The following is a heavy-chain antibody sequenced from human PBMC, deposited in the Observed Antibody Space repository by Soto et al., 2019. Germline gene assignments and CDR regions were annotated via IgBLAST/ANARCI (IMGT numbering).Heavy chain of an antibody. D-gene: IGHD3-10*01. J-gene: IGHJ6*03. V-gene: IGHV4-39*01. CDR2: IYYSVST. CDR3: ARHYGYYSHYMDV. Sequence: SETLSLTCTVSGDSISNNNFYWGWIRQPPGKGLEWIGTIYYSVSTYYNPSLKSRVTISVDTSNNQLSLKLSSVTAADTAVYYCARHYGYYSHYMDVWTKGTTVTVSS. CDR1: GDSISNNNFY.